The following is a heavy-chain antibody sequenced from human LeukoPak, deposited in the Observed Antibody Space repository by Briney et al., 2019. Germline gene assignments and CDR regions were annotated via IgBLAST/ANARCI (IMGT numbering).Heavy chain of an antibody. J-gene: IGHJ3*02. V-gene: IGHV3-9*01. Sequence: GGSLRLSCGVSGFSFVNYAMHWVRQAPGKGLEWVSGIGWNSVTIGYADSVKGRFTISRDNAKNSFYLQMNSLRAEDTALYFCTKDRTSYYASGSSDGFDIWGLGTMVTVSS. D-gene: IGHD3-10*01. CDR3: TKDRTSYYASGSSDGFDI. CDR1: GFSFVNYA. CDR2: IGWNSVTI.